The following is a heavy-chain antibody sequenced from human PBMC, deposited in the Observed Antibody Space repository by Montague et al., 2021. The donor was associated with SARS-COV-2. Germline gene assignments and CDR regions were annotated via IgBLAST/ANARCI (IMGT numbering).Heavy chain of an antibody. V-gene: IGHV2-70*01. CDR1: GFSLSTSGMC. Sequence: VKPTQTLTLTCTFSGFSLSTSGMCVSWIRQPPGKALEWLALIDWDDDKYYSTSLKTRLTISKDTSKNQVVLTMTNTDPVDTATYYCARTYYDILPNLYYFDYWGQGTLVTVSS. D-gene: IGHD3-9*01. J-gene: IGHJ4*02. CDR3: ARTYYDILPNLYYFDY. CDR2: IDWDDDK.